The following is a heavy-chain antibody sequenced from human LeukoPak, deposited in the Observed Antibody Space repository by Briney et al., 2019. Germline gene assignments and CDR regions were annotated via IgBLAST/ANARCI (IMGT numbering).Heavy chain of an antibody. D-gene: IGHD2-2*02. J-gene: IGHJ6*02. Sequence: GRSLRLSCAASGFTFSSYGMHWVRQAPGKGLEWVAVISYDGSNKYYADSVKGRFTISRDNSKNTLYLQMNSLRAEDTAVYYCAKDMGRYCSSTSCYNYYYYGMDVWGQGTTVTVSS. V-gene: IGHV3-30*18. CDR3: AKDMGRYCSSTSCYNYYYYGMDV. CDR2: ISYDGSNK. CDR1: GFTFSSYG.